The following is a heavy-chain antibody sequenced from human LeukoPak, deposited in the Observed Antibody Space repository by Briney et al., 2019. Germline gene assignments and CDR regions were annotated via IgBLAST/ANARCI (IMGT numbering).Heavy chain of an antibody. CDR3: ARRSTSYGTTQAFDI. CDR1: GGTISCYY. D-gene: IGHD2-2*01. Sequence: SETLSLTCTGSGGTISCYYWSWIRQPPGKGLECIGYIYTSGSTNYNPSLKSRVTISVDTSKNQFSLKLSSVTAADTAVYYCARRSTSYGTTQAFDIWGQGTMVTVSS. V-gene: IGHV4-4*09. J-gene: IGHJ3*02. CDR2: IYTSGST.